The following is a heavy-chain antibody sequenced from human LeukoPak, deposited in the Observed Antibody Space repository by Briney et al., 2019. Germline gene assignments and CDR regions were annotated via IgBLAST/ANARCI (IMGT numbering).Heavy chain of an antibody. CDR1: GASISSGGYY. D-gene: IGHD2-2*01. V-gene: IGHV4-31*03. J-gene: IGHJ5*02. CDR2: IYYSGST. CDR3: AGEQDHQLLSGRWFDP. Sequence: PSQTLSLTCTVSGASISSGGYYWSWIRQHPGKGLEWIGYIYYSGSTYYNPSLKSRVTISVDTSKNQFSLRLSSVTAADTAVYYCAGEQDHQLLSGRWFDPWGQGTLVTVSS.